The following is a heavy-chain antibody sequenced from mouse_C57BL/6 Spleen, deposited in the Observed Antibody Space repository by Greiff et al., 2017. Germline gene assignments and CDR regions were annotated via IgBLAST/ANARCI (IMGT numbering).Heavy chain of an antibody. CDR3: ARYYDGSSRYFEV. CDR1: GYTFTDYN. CDR2: INPNNGGT. Sequence: EVQLQQSGPELVKPGASVKIPCKASGYTFTDYNMDWVKQSHGKSLEWIGDINPNNGGTIYNQKFKGKATLTVDKSSSTAYMELRSLTSEDTAVYDCARYYDGSSRYFEVWGTGTTVTVSS. D-gene: IGHD1-1*01. V-gene: IGHV1-18*01. J-gene: IGHJ1*03.